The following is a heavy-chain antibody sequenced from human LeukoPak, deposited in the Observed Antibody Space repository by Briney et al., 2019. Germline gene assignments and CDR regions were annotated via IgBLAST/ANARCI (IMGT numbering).Heavy chain of an antibody. CDR2: ISSGSTDI. V-gene: IGHV3-21*01. Sequence: GGSLRLSCAASGFTFSSYAMSWVRQAPGKGLEWVSAISSGSTDIYYIDSVKGRFTISRDNAKNSLYLQMSSLRAEDTAVYYCARESNTGAFDIWGQGTMVTVSS. CDR3: ARESNTGAFDI. D-gene: IGHD4-11*01. CDR1: GFTFSSYA. J-gene: IGHJ3*02.